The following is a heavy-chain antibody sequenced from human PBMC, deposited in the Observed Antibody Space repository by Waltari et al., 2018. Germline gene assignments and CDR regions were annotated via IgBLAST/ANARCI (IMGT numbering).Heavy chain of an antibody. D-gene: IGHD3-10*01. CDR3: ARDPGYNWFDP. J-gene: IGHJ5*02. Sequence: QVQLQESGPGLVKPSQTLSLTCTVSGGSISSGSYYWSWIRQPAGKGLEWIGRIYTSGSTNYNPSLKSRVTISVDTSKNQFSRKLSSVTAADTAVYYCARDPGYNWFDPWGQGTLVTVSS. V-gene: IGHV4-61*02. CDR1: GGSISSGSYY. CDR2: IYTSGST.